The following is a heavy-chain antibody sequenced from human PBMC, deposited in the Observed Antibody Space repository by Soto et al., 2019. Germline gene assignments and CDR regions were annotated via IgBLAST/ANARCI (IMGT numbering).Heavy chain of an antibody. CDR2: MYSGGST. CDR1: EFTVSSNY. V-gene: IGHV3-66*04. Sequence: EVQLVESGGGLVQPGGSLRLSCAASEFTVSSNYMGWVRQAPGKGLEWVSVMYSGGSTYNADSVKDRFTISRDNSKNTLYLQMNSLRAEDTAVYYCARLRWANCYFDLWGRGTLVTVAS. J-gene: IGHJ2*01. CDR3: ARLRWANCYFDL. D-gene: IGHD4-17*01.